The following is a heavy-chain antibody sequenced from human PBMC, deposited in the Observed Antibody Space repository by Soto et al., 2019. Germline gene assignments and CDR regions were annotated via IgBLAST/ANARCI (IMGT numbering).Heavy chain of an antibody. CDR1: GFSFTTYW. V-gene: IGHV5-51*01. Sequence: GESLKISCKGSGFSFTTYWIAWVRQMPGKGLEWMGIIYPGDSDTRYSPSFQGQVTISADKSISTAYLQWSSLKASDTAMYYCATTSAAGKYYYGMDVWGQGTTVTVSS. CDR3: ATTSAAGKYYYGMDV. J-gene: IGHJ6*02. D-gene: IGHD6-13*01. CDR2: IYPGDSDT.